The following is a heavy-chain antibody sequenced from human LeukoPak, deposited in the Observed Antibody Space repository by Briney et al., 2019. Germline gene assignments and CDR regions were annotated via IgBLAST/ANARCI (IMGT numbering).Heavy chain of an antibody. CDR1: GNSFTTYW. CDR2: IYPGDSDT. Sequence: GESLKISCKGSGNSFTTYWIGWVRQMPGKGLEWMGIIYPGDSDTRYSPSFQGQVTMSADKSISTAYLQWSSMKASDTAMYYCARYVGYCSGGNCYPGYWYVDVWGKGTTVTVSS. V-gene: IGHV5-51*01. CDR3: ARYVGYCSGGNCYPGYWYVDV. D-gene: IGHD2-15*01. J-gene: IGHJ6*03.